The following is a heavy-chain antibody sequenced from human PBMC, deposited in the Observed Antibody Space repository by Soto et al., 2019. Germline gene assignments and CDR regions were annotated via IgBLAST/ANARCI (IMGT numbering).Heavy chain of an antibody. CDR2: IYPGDSDT. CDR3: ARHLTSSGSYHYYYGMDV. D-gene: IGHD1-26*01. Sequence: GESLKISCKGSGYSFTSYWIGWVRQMPGKGLEWMGIIYPGDSDTRYSPSFQGQVTISADKSISTAYLQWSSLKASDTAMYYCARHLTSSGSYHYYYGMDVWGQGTTVTVSS. CDR1: GYSFTSYW. J-gene: IGHJ6*02. V-gene: IGHV5-51*01.